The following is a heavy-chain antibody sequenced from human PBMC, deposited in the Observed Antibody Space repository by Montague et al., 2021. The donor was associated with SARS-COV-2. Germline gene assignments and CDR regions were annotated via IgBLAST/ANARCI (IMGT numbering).Heavy chain of an antibody. Sequence: SLRLSCAASGFTFSSYEMNWVRQAPGKGLEWVSYISSSGSAIYYADSVKGRFSISRDNAKNSLYLQMNSLRAEDTAVYYCARDVVDYDFRSGYSTVRYYAMDVWGQGTTVTVSS. CDR2: ISSSGSAI. CDR3: ARDVVDYDFRSGYSTVRYYAMDV. J-gene: IGHJ6*02. CDR1: GFTFSSYE. V-gene: IGHV3-48*03. D-gene: IGHD3-3*01.